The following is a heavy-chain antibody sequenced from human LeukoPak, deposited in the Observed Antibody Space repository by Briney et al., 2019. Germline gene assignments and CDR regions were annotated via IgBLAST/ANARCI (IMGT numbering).Heavy chain of an antibody. CDR1: EFTFDSYA. Sequence: GGSLRLSCAASEFTFDSYAMNWVRQAPGKGLEWVSAISGSGANTYYANSVKGRFTISRDNSKSTLFLQMDSLRAEDTAIYYCAKTSVSSGWPELFDFWGQGTLVTISS. J-gene: IGHJ4*02. D-gene: IGHD6-19*01. V-gene: IGHV3-23*01. CDR2: ISGSGANT. CDR3: AKTSVSSGWPELFDF.